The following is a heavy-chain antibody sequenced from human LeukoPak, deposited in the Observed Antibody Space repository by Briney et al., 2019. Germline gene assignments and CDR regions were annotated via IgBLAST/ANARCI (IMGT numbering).Heavy chain of an antibody. CDR1: GGSISSYY. CDR2: IYYSGST. CDR3: ARGVEMATPYYYYYYMDV. V-gene: IGHV4-59*01. Sequence: SETLSLTCTVSGGSISSYYWSWIRQPPGKGLEWIGYIYYSGSTNYNPSLKSRVTISVDTSKNQFSLKLSSVTAADTAVYYCARGVEMATPYYYYYYMDVWGKGITVTVSS. J-gene: IGHJ6*03. D-gene: IGHD5-24*01.